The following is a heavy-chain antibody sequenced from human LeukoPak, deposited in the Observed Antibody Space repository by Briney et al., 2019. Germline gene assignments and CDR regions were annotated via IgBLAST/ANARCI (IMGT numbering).Heavy chain of an antibody. J-gene: IGHJ3*02. D-gene: IGHD5-24*01. CDR3: ARSVEMATIGAHDAFDI. V-gene: IGHV1-69*04. CDR1: GGTFTSYA. Sequence: SVKVSCKASGGTFTSYAISWVRQAPGQGLEWMGRIIPILGIANYAQKFQRRVTITADKSTSTAYMELSSLRSEDTAVYYCARSVEMATIGAHDAFDIWGQGTMVTVSS. CDR2: IIPILGIA.